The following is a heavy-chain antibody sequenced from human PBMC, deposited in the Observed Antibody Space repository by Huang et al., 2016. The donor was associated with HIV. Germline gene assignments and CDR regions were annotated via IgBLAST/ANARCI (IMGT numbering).Heavy chain of an antibody. CDR2: SNHSGRT. Sequence: QVHLQQWGAGLLKPSEALSLTCAVYGGSFRYYFWSWIRQPPGKGLEWIGESNHSGRTSHSPSLKSRFTISVDTAKNQFSLKLSSVTAAETAVYYCARVEINTLTGYFSSFDNWGQGTLVTVSS. J-gene: IGHJ4*02. V-gene: IGHV4-34*01. CDR3: ARVEINTLTGYFSSFDN. CDR1: GGSFRYYF. D-gene: IGHD3-9*01.